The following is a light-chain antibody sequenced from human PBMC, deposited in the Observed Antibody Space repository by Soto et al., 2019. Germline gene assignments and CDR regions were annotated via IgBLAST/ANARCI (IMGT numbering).Light chain of an antibody. CDR3: QQYGSSPRT. V-gene: IGKV3-20*01. Sequence: EIVLTQSPGTLSLSPGERATLSCRASRSVASNNLAWYQQIPGQSPRILIYGASSRATGIPDRFSGSGSGTDFTLTISRLEPEDFAVYYCQQYGSSPRTFGQGTRVEIK. CDR1: RSVASNN. CDR2: GAS. J-gene: IGKJ1*01.